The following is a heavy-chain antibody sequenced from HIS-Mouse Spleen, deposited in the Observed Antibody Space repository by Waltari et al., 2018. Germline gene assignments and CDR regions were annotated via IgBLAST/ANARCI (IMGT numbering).Heavy chain of an antibody. Sequence: QLQLQESGPGLVKPSETLSLTCTVSGGSISSSSYYWGWIRQPPGKGLEWIGSIYYSGHTYYNPTLKSRVTISVDTSKNQFSLKLSSVTAADTAVYYCARDPSHHGDYYYGMDVWGQGTTVTVSS. J-gene: IGHJ6*02. D-gene: IGHD3-16*01. CDR1: GGSISSSSYY. CDR2: IYYSGHT. CDR3: ARDPSHHGDYYYGMDV. V-gene: IGHV4-39*07.